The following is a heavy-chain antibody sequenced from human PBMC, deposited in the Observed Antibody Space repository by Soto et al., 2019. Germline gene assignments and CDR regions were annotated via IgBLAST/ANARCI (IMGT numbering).Heavy chain of an antibody. CDR1: SGSFSGYY. CDR3: RGVVVPAAILGWFDP. J-gene: IGHJ5*02. CDR2: INHSGST. D-gene: IGHD2-2*01. Sequence: QVQLQQWGAGLLKPSETLSLTCAVYSGSFSGYYWSWIRQPPGKGLEWIGEINHSGSTNYNPSLKSRVTISVDTSKNQFSLKLSSVTAADTAVYYCRGVVVPAAILGWFDPWGQGTLVTVSS. V-gene: IGHV4-34*01.